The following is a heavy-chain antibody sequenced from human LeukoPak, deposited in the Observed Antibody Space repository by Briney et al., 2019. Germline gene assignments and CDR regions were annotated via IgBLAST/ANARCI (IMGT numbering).Heavy chain of an antibody. CDR2: IFHNGST. Sequence: PSETLSLTRTVSGASISSYYWSWIRQPPGKGLEWIGYIFHNGSTNYNPSLKSRVTISVDTSKNQLSLKLSSVTAADTAVYYCARGAPGGNDYGDYWGQGTLVTVSS. J-gene: IGHJ4*02. V-gene: IGHV4-59*01. CDR3: ARGAPGGNDYGDY. CDR1: GASISSYY.